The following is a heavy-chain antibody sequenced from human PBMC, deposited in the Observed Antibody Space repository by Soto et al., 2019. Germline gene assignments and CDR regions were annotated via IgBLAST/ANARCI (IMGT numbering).Heavy chain of an antibody. D-gene: IGHD4-17*01. CDR1: GGSISSGGYY. Sequence: QVQLQESGPGLVKPSQTLSLTCTVSGGSISSGGYYWSWIRQHPGKGLEWIGYIYYSGSTYYNPSLKSRVTISVDTSKNQCSLKLSSVTAADTAVYYCARVLSYGDYDPPYFDYWGQGTLVTVSS. J-gene: IGHJ4*02. V-gene: IGHV4-31*03. CDR3: ARVLSYGDYDPPYFDY. CDR2: IYYSGST.